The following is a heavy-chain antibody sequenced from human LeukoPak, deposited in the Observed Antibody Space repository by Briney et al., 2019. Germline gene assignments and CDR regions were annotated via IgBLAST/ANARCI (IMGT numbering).Heavy chain of an antibody. J-gene: IGHJ6*03. CDR2: IYTSGST. CDR1: GGSISSGSYY. CDR3: ARDLTVVVPAAPLEYYYYYMDV. D-gene: IGHD2-2*01. V-gene: IGHV4-61*02. Sequence: SQTLSLTCTVSGGSISSGSYYWRWIRQPAGKGLERIGRIYTSGSTNYNPSPKSRVTISVDTSKNQFSLKLSSVTAADTAVYYCARDLTVVVPAAPLEYYYYYMDVWGKGTTVTVSS.